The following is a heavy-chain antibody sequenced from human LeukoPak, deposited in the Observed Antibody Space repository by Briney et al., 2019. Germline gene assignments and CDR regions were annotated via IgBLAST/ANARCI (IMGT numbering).Heavy chain of an antibody. D-gene: IGHD4-11*01. J-gene: IGHJ5*02. V-gene: IGHV3-48*01. Sequence: PEGSLRLSCAASGFTFSSYGMHWVRQTPGQGLEWVSYITSDSSTMFYADSVKGRFTASRDNAENSMYLQMNSLRAEDTAVYYCARVALRPIDYSNPEFDPWGQGTLVTVSS. CDR1: GFTFSSYG. CDR3: ARVALRPIDYSNPEFDP. CDR2: ITSDSSTM.